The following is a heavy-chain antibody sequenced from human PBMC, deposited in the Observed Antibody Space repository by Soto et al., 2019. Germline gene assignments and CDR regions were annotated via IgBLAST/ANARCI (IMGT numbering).Heavy chain of an antibody. D-gene: IGHD2-2*01. CDR2: ISGSGGST. J-gene: IGHJ3*02. V-gene: IGHV3-23*01. Sequence: GGSLRLSCAASGFTFSSYAMSWVRQAPGKGLEWVSAISGSGGSTYYTDSVKGRFTISRDNSKNTLYLQMNSLRAEDTAVYYCAKDHIVVVPAARARAFDIWGRGTMVTVSS. CDR3: AKDHIVVVPAARARAFDI. CDR1: GFTFSSYA.